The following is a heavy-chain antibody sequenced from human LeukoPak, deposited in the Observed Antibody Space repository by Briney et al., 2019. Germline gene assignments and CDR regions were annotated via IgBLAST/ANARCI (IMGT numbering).Heavy chain of an antibody. CDR1: GFTFSTYA. Sequence: GGSLRLSCAASGFTFSTYAMSWVRQAPGKGLEWVSAITGSADRTHYADSVKGRFTISRDNSKNIVYLQMNSLRAKDTIVYFCARPQVVVLNPFDYWGQGTPVTVSS. D-gene: IGHD3-10*01. V-gene: IGHV3-23*01. J-gene: IGHJ4*02. CDR2: ITGSADRT. CDR3: ARPQVVVLNPFDY.